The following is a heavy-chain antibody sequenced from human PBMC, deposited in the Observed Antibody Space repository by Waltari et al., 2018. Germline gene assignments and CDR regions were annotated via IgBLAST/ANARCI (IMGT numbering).Heavy chain of an antibody. CDR2: INHTGST. J-gene: IGHJ4*02. CDR3: ARCDSSSWSYFDY. CDR1: GWSFRVYY. D-gene: IGHD6-13*01. Sequence: QVQLQQWGAGLLKPSATLSLPCAVYGWSFRVYYWSLITQPPGKGLEWIGEINHTGSTNYNPSLKSRVTISVDTSKNQFSLKLSSVTAADTAVYYCARCDSSSWSYFDYWGQGTLVTVSS. V-gene: IGHV4-34*01.